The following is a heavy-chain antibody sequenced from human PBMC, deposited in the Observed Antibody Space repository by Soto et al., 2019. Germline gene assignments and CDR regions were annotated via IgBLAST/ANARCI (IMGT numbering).Heavy chain of an antibody. CDR1: GFTFSSYA. Sequence: PGGSLRLSCAASGFTFSSYAMHWVRQAPGKGLEWVAVISYDGSNKYYADSVKGRFTISRDNSKNTLYLQMNSLRAEDTAVYYCARPLGIAARPDYYYGMDVWGQGTTVTVSS. CDR3: ARPLGIAARPDYYYGMDV. CDR2: ISYDGSNK. D-gene: IGHD6-6*01. V-gene: IGHV3-30-3*01. J-gene: IGHJ6*02.